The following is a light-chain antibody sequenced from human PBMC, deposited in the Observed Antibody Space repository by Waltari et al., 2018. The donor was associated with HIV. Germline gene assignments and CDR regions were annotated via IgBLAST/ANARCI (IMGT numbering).Light chain of an antibody. J-gene: IGLJ2*01. CDR2: EVS. V-gene: IGLV2-8*01. CDR3: SSYAGSNNLV. Sequence: QSALTQPPSASGSPVQSVTISCTGTSSDVGGYNYVSWYQQHPGKAPKLMIYEVSKRPSGFPDRFSGSKSGNTASLTVSGLQAEDEADYYCSSYAGSNNLVFGGGTKLTVL. CDR1: SSDVGGYNY.